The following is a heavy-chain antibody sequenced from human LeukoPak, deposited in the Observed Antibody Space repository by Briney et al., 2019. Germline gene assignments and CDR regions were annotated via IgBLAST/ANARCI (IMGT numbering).Heavy chain of an antibody. D-gene: IGHD2-2*03. J-gene: IGHJ6*03. CDR2: LRYDGNTK. CDR3: AKDHGYCSSTSCLYYYYYYYMDV. CDR1: GFTFSSYG. V-gene: IGHV3-30*02. Sequence: GGSLRLSCAASGFTFSSYGMHWVRQAPGMGLEWVAFLRYDGNTKYYSDSVKGRFTISRDNSKNTLYLQMNSLRAEDTAVYYCAKDHGYCSSTSCLYYYYYYYMDVWGKGTTVTISS.